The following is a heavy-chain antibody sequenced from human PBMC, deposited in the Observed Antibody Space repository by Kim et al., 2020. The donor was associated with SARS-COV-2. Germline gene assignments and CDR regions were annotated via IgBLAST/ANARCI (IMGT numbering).Heavy chain of an antibody. CDR3: ARGLAAAGGYYFDY. V-gene: IGHV1-3*01. CDR2: INAGNGNT. J-gene: IGHJ4*02. CDR1: GYTFTSYA. D-gene: IGHD6-13*01. Sequence: ASVKVSCKASGYTFTSYAMHWVRQAPGQRLEWMGWINAGNGNTKYSQKFQGRVTITRDTSASTAYMELSSLRSEDTAVYYCARGLAAAGGYYFDYWGQGTLVTVSS.